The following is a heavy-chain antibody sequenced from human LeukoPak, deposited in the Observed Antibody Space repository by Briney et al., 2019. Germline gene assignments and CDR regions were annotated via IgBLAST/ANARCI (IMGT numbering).Heavy chain of an antibody. D-gene: IGHD3-9*01. J-gene: IGHJ6*03. Sequence: GGSLRLSCAASGFTFSSYSMSWARQAPGKGLEWVSSISSSSSYIYYADSVKGRFTISRDNAKNSLYLQMNSLRAEDTAVYYCARANDNYYYYYMDVWGKGTTVTISS. V-gene: IGHV3-21*01. CDR1: GFTFSSYS. CDR2: ISSSSSYI. CDR3: ARANDNYYYYYMDV.